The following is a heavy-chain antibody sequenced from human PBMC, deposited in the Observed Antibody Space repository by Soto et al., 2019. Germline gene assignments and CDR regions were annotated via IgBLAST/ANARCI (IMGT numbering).Heavy chain of an antibody. D-gene: IGHD5-12*01. Sequence: QVQLQQWGAGLLKPSETLSLTCVVYGGSLSGYYWSWIRQPPGKGLEWIGEIKDGGLTNYSPSLKGRAILSVGRPKTQFSLKLHSVTAADTAVYYCARGQEGVVATHWDQGSLVTVSS. V-gene: IGHV4-34*01. CDR3: ARGQEGVVATH. J-gene: IGHJ4*02. CDR1: GGSLSGYY. CDR2: IKDGGLT.